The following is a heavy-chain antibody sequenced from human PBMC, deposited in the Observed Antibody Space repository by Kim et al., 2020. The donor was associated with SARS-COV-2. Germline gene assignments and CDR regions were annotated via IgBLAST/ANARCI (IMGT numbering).Heavy chain of an antibody. D-gene: IGHD6-13*01. V-gene: IGHV3-33*01. J-gene: IGHJ4*02. CDR3: AGDKGSSWQPHFDY. Sequence: YADPVNGRFTLSRDHSKNTLYLQRNSLRAEDTAVYYCAGDKGSSWQPHFDYWGQGTLVTVSS.